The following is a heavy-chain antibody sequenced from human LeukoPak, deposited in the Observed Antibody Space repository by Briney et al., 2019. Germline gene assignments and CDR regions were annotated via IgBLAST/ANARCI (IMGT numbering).Heavy chain of an antibody. CDR3: ARQGAPNAFYI. V-gene: IGHV5-51*01. J-gene: IGHJ3*02. CDR2: IYPGDSDR. D-gene: IGHD1-26*01. Sequence: AASLKISCKSSGSSFTSEWIGWMRQMPGKGLEWMGIIYPGDSDRRYSPSFEGQVIISVDKSINTAYLQWSSLKASDTAMYYCARQGAPNAFYIWGQGTLVTVSS. CDR1: GSSFTSEW.